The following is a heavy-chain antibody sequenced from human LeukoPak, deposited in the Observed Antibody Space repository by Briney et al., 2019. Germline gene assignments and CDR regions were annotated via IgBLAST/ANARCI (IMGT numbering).Heavy chain of an antibody. V-gene: IGHV3-23*01. CDR3: ATLAGYFDWFPRGGWFDP. CDR1: GFTFSSYA. CDR2: ISGSGGGI. D-gene: IGHD3-9*01. Sequence: PGGSLRLSCAASGFTFSSYAMTWVRQAPGKGLEWVSGISGSGGGIYYADSVKGRFTISRDNSKNTLYSQMNSLRAEDTAVYYCATLAGYFDWFPRGGWFDPWGQGTLVTVSS. J-gene: IGHJ5*02.